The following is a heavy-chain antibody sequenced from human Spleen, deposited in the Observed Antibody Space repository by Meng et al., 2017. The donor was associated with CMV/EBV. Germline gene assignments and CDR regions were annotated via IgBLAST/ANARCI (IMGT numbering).Heavy chain of an antibody. V-gene: IGHV4-39*07. Sequence: SETLSLTCTVSGGSISNDIYYWVWIRQPPGKGLEWIGNIFYSGSPYYTPSPKSRVTISVDTSKNQFSLRLNSVTAADTAVYYCAGVTVVRGGKFDTWGQGTLVTVSS. D-gene: IGHD3-10*01. CDR1: GGSISNDIYY. CDR2: IFYSGSP. CDR3: AGVTVVRGGKFDT. J-gene: IGHJ5*02.